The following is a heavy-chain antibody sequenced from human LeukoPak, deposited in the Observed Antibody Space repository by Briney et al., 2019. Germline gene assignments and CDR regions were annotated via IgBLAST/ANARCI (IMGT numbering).Heavy chain of an antibody. J-gene: IGHJ4*02. CDR3: ARATDPEFDY. V-gene: IGHV4-34*01. D-gene: IGHD1-26*01. CDR2: INHSGST. Sequence: KSSETLSLTCAVYGGSFSGYYWSWIRQPPGKGLEWIGEINHSGSTNYNPSLKSRVTISVDTSKNQFSLKLSSVTAADTAVYYCARATDPEFDYWGQGTLVTVSS. CDR1: GGSFSGYY.